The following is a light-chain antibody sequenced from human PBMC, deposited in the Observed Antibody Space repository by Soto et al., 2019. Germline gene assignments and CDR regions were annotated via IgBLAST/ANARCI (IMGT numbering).Light chain of an antibody. J-gene: IGKJ1*01. V-gene: IGKV4-1*01. Sequence: DIVMTQSPDSLAVSLGERATINCKSSQSVLHSSNNKNYLAWYQQKPGQPPKLLIYWASTRESGVPDRFSGSGSGTDFTLTISSLQAEDVAVYYCQQYSSPPWTFDQGTKVEIK. CDR2: WAS. CDR1: QSVLHSSNNKNY. CDR3: QQYSSPPWT.